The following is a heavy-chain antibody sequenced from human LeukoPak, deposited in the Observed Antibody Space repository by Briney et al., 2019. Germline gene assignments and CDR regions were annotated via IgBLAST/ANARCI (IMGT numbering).Heavy chain of an antibody. D-gene: IGHD6-19*01. CDR3: ARIAGYSSGWYGALDY. J-gene: IGHJ4*02. CDR1: GFTFSSYA. V-gene: IGHV3-30*04. Sequence: GGSLRLSCAASGFTFSSYAMHWVRQAPGKGLEWVAVISYDGSNKYYADSVKGRFTISRDNSKNTLYLQMNSLRAEDTAVYHCARIAGYSSGWYGALDYWGQGTLVTVSS. CDR2: ISYDGSNK.